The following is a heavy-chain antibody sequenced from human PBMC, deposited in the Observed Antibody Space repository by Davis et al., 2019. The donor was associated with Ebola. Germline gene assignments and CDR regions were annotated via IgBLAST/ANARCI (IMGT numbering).Heavy chain of an antibody. D-gene: IGHD5-18*01. J-gene: IGHJ4*02. CDR3: ASLDTAMDY. CDR2: ISYDGSNK. Sequence: GGSLRLSCAASGFTFNNAWMSWVRQAPGKGLEWVAVISYDGSNKYYADSVKGRFTISRDNSKNTLYLQMNSLRAEDTAVYYCASLDTAMDYWGQGTLVTVSS. CDR1: GFTFNNAW. V-gene: IGHV3-30-3*01.